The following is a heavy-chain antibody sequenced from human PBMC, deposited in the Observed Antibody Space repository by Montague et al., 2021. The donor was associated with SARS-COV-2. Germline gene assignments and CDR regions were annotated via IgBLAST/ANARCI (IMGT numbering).Heavy chain of an antibody. D-gene: IGHD6-6*01. CDR1: GASIASGNFY. Sequence: SETLSLTCTVSGASIASGNFYWSWIRQPPGKGLEWIGYMYYSGHTNYNPSLESRVTMSVDTSKNQFSLTLSSVTAADTAVYYCARPRANVTSRPGFDYWGQGALVTVSS. V-gene: IGHV4-61*01. CDR3: ARPRANVTSRPGFDY. J-gene: IGHJ4*02. CDR2: MYYSGHT.